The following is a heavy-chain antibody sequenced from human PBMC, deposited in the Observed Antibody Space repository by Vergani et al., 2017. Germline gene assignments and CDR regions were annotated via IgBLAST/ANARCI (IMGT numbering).Heavy chain of an antibody. CDR3: ARDGKGYYYYMDV. Sequence: QVQLVESGGGVVQPGRSLRLSCAASGFTFSSYAMHWVRQAPGKGLEWVAVISYDGSNKYYADSVKGRFTISRDNSKNTLYLQMNSLRAEDTAVYYCARDGKGYYYYMDVWGKGTTVTVSS. CDR2: ISYDGSNK. CDR1: GFTFSSYA. J-gene: IGHJ6*03. D-gene: IGHD4-23*01. V-gene: IGHV3-30-3*01.